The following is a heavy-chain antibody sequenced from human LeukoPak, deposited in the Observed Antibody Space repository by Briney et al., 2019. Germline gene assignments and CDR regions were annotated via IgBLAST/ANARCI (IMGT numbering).Heavy chain of an antibody. CDR3: AKEFSGAWPEYFDY. CDR1: GLTFSSYS. D-gene: IGHD1-26*01. V-gene: IGHV3-21*04. CDR2: ISSSSSYI. Sequence: GGSLRLSCAASGLTFSSYSMNWVRQAPGKGLEWVSSISSSSSYIYYADSVKGRFTISRDNAKNSLYLQMNSLRAEDTAVYYCAKEFSGAWPEYFDYWGQGTLVTVSS. J-gene: IGHJ4*02.